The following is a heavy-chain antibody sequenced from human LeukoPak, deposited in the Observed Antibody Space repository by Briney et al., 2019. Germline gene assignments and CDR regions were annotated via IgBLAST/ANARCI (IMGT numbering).Heavy chain of an antibody. CDR1: GGSFSGYY. D-gene: IGHD2-15*01. CDR2: INHSGGT. V-gene: IGHV4-34*01. J-gene: IGHJ6*03. Sequence: SETLSLTCAVYGGSFSGYYWSWIRQPPGKGLEWIGEINHSGGTNYNPSLKSRVTISVDTSKNQFSLKLSSVTAADTAVYYCARTPHHCSGGSCYYYYMDVWGKGTTVTVSS. CDR3: ARTPHHCSGGSCYYYYMDV.